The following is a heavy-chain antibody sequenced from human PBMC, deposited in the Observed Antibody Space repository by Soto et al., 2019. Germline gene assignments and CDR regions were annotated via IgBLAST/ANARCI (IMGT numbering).Heavy chain of an antibody. CDR1: GFTLSNIG. V-gene: IGHV3-30*18. Sequence: QVQLMEPGGGVVQPVTCLRLACGAFGFTLSNIGMQWVRQAPGKGLEWVAVISAGGNTKYYADSVKGRFTISSDNSKNTLLLQMNSLKTEDTAGYYCAKESGGERYAAYFDLWGQGTLVTVS. J-gene: IGHJ4*02. CDR2: ISAGGNTK. D-gene: IGHD2-21*01. CDR3: AKESGGERYAAYFDL.